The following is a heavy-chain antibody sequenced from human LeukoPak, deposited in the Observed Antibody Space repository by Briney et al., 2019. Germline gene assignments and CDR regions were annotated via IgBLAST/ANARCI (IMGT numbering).Heavy chain of an antibody. Sequence: GGSLRLSCAASGFTFSSYAMHWVRQAPGKGLEWVSYISSTSSTIYYADSVKGRFTISRDNAKNSLYLQMNSLRAEDTAVYYCATGDYGTLFGFDYWGQGTLVTVSS. CDR3: ATGDYGTLFGFDY. CDR2: ISSTSSTI. CDR1: GFTFSSYA. V-gene: IGHV3-48*04. J-gene: IGHJ4*02. D-gene: IGHD4-17*01.